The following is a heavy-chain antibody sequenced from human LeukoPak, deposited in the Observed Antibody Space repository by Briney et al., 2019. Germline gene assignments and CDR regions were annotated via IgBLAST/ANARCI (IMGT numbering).Heavy chain of an antibody. V-gene: IGHV3-23*01. CDR3: AKVRMITRIAYEAFDI. J-gene: IGHJ3*02. CDR1: GFTFSTYA. D-gene: IGHD3-22*01. Sequence: GGSLRLSCAASGFTFSTYAMNWVRQAPGKGLEWVSAISGSSSSTYYADSVKGRFTISRDNSKNTLYLQMNSLRAEDTAVYYCAKVRMITRIAYEAFDIWGQGTMVTVSS. CDR2: ISGSSSST.